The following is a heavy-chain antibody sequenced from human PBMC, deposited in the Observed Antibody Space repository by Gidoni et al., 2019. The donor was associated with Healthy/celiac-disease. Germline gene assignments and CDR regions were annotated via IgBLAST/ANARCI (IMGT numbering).Heavy chain of an antibody. Sequence: QVQLVESGGGGVQPGRSLRPSCSASAFTFSSYGRHWVRQGPGKGLEWVADISYDRSNKYYADCVEGRFTISRDNSKNKLYLQMNSLSAEDTAVYYCAKGDDFVHAFDIWGQGTMVTVSS. D-gene: IGHD6-6*01. J-gene: IGHJ3*02. V-gene: IGHV3-30*18. CDR1: AFTFSSYG. CDR2: ISYDRSNK. CDR3: AKGDDFVHAFDI.